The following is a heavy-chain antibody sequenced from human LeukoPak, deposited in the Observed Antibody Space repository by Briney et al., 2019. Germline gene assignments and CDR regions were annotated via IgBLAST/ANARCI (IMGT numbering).Heavy chain of an antibody. Sequence: GGSLRLSCAASGFTFSSYGMHWVRQAPGKGLEWVAVISYDGSNKYYADSVKGRFTISRDNSKNTLYLQMNSLRAGDTAVYYCAKDKAAAVSGATYYGMDVWGQGTTVTVSS. CDR3: AKDKAAAVSGATYYGMDV. V-gene: IGHV3-30*18. CDR1: GFTFSSYG. CDR2: ISYDGSNK. J-gene: IGHJ6*02. D-gene: IGHD6-13*01.